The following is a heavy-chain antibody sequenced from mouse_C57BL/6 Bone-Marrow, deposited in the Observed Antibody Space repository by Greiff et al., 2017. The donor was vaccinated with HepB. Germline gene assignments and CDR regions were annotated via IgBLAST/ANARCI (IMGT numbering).Heavy chain of an antibody. D-gene: IGHD3-2*02. CDR3: ARRLPSWFAY. V-gene: IGHV1-81*01. CDR1: GYTFTSYG. J-gene: IGHJ3*01. Sequence: VQLQQSGAELARPGASVKLSCKASGYTFTSYGISWVKQRTGQGLEWIGEIYPRSGNTYYNEKFKGKATLTADKSSSPAYMELRSLTSEDSAVYFCARRLPSWFAYWGQGTLVTVSA. CDR2: IYPRSGNT.